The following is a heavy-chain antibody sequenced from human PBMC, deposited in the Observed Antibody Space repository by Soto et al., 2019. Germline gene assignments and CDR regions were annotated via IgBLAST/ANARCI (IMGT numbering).Heavy chain of an antibody. V-gene: IGHV1-58*01. CDR3: AALKSYYYDSSGYFDAFDI. D-gene: IGHD3-22*01. J-gene: IGHJ3*02. Sequence: SVKVSYKASGFAFTSSALQLVRQARGQRLEWIGWIVVCSGNTNYAQKFQERVTITRDMSTSTAYMELSSLRSEDTAVYYCAALKSYYYDSSGYFDAFDIWGQGTMVTVSS. CDR1: GFAFTSSA. CDR2: IVVCSGNT.